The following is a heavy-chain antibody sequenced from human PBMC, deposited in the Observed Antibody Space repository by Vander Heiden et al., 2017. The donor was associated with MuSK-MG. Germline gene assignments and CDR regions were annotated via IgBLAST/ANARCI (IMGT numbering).Heavy chain of an antibody. D-gene: IGHD2-15*01. CDR1: EFTFSSYC. Sequence: EVQLVESGGALVMPGGSPSPSCAPSEFTFSSYCMNWVRQAPGKELEWVSSISSSSSYIYYADSVKGRFTIYRDNAKNSLYLQMNSLRAEDTAVYYCARALYPGYCSGGSCYGVDYWCQGTLVTVSS. V-gene: IGHV3-21*01. CDR2: ISSSSSYI. CDR3: ARALYPGYCSGGSCYGVDY. J-gene: IGHJ4*02.